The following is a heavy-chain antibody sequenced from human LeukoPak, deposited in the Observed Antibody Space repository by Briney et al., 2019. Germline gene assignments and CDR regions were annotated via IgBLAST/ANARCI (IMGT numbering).Heavy chain of an antibody. J-gene: IGHJ5*02. CDR1: GFTFSSYW. V-gene: IGHV3-21*01. D-gene: IGHD5-18*01. Sequence: GGSLRLSCAASGFTFSSYWMSWVRQAPGKGLEWVSSISSSSSYIYYADSVKGRFTISRDNAKNSLYLQMNSLRAEDTAVYYCARDLRSYGLRWAPYNWFDPWGQGTLVTVSS. CDR3: ARDLRSYGLRWAPYNWFDP. CDR2: ISSSSSYI.